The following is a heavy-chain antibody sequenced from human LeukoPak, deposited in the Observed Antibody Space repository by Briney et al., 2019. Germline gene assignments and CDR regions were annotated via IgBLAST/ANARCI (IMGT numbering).Heavy chain of an antibody. CDR3: ARATGGYSYGTYYFDY. CDR1: GGTFSSYA. J-gene: IGHJ4*02. V-gene: IGHV1-69*05. CDR2: IIPIFGTA. D-gene: IGHD5-18*01. Sequence: SLKVSCKASGGTFSSYAISWVRQAPGQGLEWMGGIIPIFGTANYAQKFQGRVTITTDESTSTAYMELSSLRPEDTAVYYCARATGGYSYGTYYFDYWRQGTLVTVSS.